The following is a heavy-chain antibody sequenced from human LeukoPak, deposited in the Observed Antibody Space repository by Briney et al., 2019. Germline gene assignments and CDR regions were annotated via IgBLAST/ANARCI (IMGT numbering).Heavy chain of an antibody. CDR1: GFTFAGYA. J-gene: IGHJ4*02. CDR3: AKEDYDFWSGYYTFFDY. Sequence: PGGSLRLSCAASGFTFAGYAMSWVRQAPGKGLEWVSAISGSGGSTYYADSVKGRFTISRDNSKNTLYLQMNSLRAEDTAVYYCAKEDYDFWSGYYTFFDYWGQGTLVTVSS. V-gene: IGHV3-23*01. CDR2: ISGSGGST. D-gene: IGHD3-3*01.